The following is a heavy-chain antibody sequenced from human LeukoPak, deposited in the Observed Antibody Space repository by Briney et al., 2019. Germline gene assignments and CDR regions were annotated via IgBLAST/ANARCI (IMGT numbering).Heavy chain of an antibody. Sequence: GSLRLSCAASGFILSSYGMHWVRQAPGKGLEWVAFIRYDGNNKYYADSVKGRFTISRDNSKNTLYLQMNSLRAEDTAVYYCAKDVPLESSGGSCLGYWGQGTLVTVSP. CDR2: IRYDGNNK. J-gene: IGHJ4*02. CDR3: AKDVPLESSGGSCLGY. D-gene: IGHD2-15*01. CDR1: GFILSSYG. V-gene: IGHV3-30*02.